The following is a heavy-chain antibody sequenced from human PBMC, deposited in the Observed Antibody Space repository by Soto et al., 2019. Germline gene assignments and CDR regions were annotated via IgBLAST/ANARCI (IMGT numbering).Heavy chain of an antibody. J-gene: IGHJ6*03. CDR3: ATLSSTSGYYYYYMDV. CDR2: IYYSGST. D-gene: IGHD2-2*01. V-gene: IGHV4-31*03. Sequence: LSETLSLTCTVSGGSISSGGYYWSWIRQHPGKGLEWIGYIYYSGSTYYNPSLKSRVTISVDTSKNQFSLKLSSVTAADTAVYNCATLSSTSGYYYYYMDVWGKGTTVTVSS. CDR1: GGSISSGGYY.